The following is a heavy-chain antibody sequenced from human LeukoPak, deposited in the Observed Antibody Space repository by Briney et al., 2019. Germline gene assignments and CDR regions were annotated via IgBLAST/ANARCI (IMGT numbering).Heavy chain of an antibody. D-gene: IGHD2-2*02. J-gene: IGHJ4*02. CDR2: INPSSGGT. CDR1: GYTFTGYY. V-gene: IGHV1-2*02. CDR3: ARDRSVVPAAIRGL. Sequence: ASVKVSCKASGYTFTGYYMHWVRQAPGQGLEWMGWINPSSGGTNYAQKFQGRVTMTRDTSISTAYMELSRLRSDDTAVYYCARDRSVVPAAIRGLWGQGTLVTVSS.